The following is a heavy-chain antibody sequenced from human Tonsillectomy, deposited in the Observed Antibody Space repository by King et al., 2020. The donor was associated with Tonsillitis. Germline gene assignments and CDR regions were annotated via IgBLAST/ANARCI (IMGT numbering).Heavy chain of an antibody. D-gene: IGHD1-26*01. Sequence: VQLVESGGDLVQPGGSLRLSCAASGFTFNSYWMSWVRQAPGKGLEWVANIKQDGSEEYYVDSVKGRFTISRDNAKNSLYLQMNSLRAEDTAVYYSARDKIVGATTLDYWGQGTLVTVSS. J-gene: IGHJ4*02. CDR3: ARDKIVGATTLDY. V-gene: IGHV3-7*01. CDR2: IKQDGSEE. CDR1: GFTFNSYW.